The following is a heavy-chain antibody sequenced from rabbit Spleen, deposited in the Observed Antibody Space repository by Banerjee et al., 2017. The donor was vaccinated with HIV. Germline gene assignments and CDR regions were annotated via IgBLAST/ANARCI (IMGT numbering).Heavy chain of an antibody. D-gene: IGHD1-1*01. V-gene: IGHV1S45*01. CDR3: TKFTANGGYGPVGGFDP. CDR1: GIDFSGTYW. Sequence: QEQLVESGGGLVKPGGTLTLTCKASGIDFSGTYWPCWVRQAPGKGLEWIVCNNEYATWVNGRFTISKTSSTTVTLQMTSLTAADTATYFCTKFTANGGYGPVGGFDPWGQGTLVTVS. CDR2: NN. J-gene: IGHJ2*01.